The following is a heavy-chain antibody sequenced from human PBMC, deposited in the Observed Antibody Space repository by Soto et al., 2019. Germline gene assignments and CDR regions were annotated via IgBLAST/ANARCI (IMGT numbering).Heavy chain of an antibody. Sequence: SQTLSLTCAISGDSVSSNSAAWNWIRQSPSGGLEWLGRTYDRSKGYNDYAVSVKSRITINPDTSKNQFSLQLISVTPEEAAVYDCAREVPEGDRERAGDSFDFWGQGTMVTVSS. V-gene: IGHV6-1*01. CDR2: TYDRSKGYN. CDR1: GDSVSSNSAA. CDR3: AREVPEGDRERAGDSFDF. D-gene: IGHD3-16*01. J-gene: IGHJ3*01.